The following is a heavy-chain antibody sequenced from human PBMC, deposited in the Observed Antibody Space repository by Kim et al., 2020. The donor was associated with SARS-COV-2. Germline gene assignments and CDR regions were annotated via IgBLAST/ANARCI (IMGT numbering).Heavy chain of an antibody. J-gene: IGHJ4*02. D-gene: IGHD6-13*01. Sequence: AVSVKSRITINPDTSKNQFSLQLNSVTPEDTAVYYCARVSFSAAGPKFDYWGQGTLVTVSS. V-gene: IGHV6-1*01. CDR3: ARVSFSAAGPKFDY.